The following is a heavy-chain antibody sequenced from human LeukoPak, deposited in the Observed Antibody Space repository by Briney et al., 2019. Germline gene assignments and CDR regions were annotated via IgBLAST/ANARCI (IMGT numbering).Heavy chain of an antibody. J-gene: IGHJ4*02. CDR1: GFTFSSYS. CDR3: AREDSSGHMSL. V-gene: IGHV3-21*01. CDR2: ISSSSSYI. Sequence: GGSLRLSCAASGFTFSSYSMNRVRQAPGKGLEWVSYISSSSSYIYYADSVKGRFTISRDNAKNSLYLQMNSLRAEDTAVYYCAREDSSGHMSLWGQGTLVIVSS. D-gene: IGHD3-22*01.